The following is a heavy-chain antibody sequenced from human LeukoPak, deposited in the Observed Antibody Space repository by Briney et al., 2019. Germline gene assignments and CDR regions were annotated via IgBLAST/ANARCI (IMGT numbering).Heavy chain of an antibody. CDR1: GGSISSYY. J-gene: IGHJ3*02. CDR2: IYYSGST. CDR3: AREGGLLRAFDI. Sequence: SETLSLTCTVSGGSISSYYWSWIRQPPGKGLEWIGYIYYSGSTNYNPSLKSRVTISVDTSKNQFSLKLSSVTAADTAVYYCAREGGLLRAFDIWGQGTMVTVSS. V-gene: IGHV4-59*01. D-gene: IGHD1-26*01.